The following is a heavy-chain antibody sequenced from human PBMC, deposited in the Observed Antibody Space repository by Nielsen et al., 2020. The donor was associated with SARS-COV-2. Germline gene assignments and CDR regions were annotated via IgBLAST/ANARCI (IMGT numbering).Heavy chain of an antibody. CDR1: GGSISSYY. CDR2: IYYSGST. J-gene: IGHJ4*02. CDR3: ARKDTAMVPFDY. Sequence: SETLSLTCTVSGGSISSYYWSWIRQPPGKGLGWIGYIYYSGSTNYNPSLKSRVTISVDTSKNQFSLKLSSVTAADTAVYYCARKDTAMVPFDYWGQGTLVTVSS. V-gene: IGHV4-59*01. D-gene: IGHD5-18*01.